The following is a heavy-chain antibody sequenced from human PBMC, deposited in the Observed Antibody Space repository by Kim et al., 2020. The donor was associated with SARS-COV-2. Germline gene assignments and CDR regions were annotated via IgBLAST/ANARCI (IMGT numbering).Heavy chain of an antibody. D-gene: IGHD6-6*01. J-gene: IGHJ3*01. CDR2: ISYDGSNK. V-gene: IGHV3-30*18. Sequence: GGSLRLSCAASGFTFSSYGMHWVRQAPGKGLEWVAVISYDGSNKYYADSVKGRFTISRDNSKNTLYLQMNSLRAEDTAVYYCAKGRRIAARPHPLDDWG. CDR1: GFTFSSYG. CDR3: AKGRRIAARPHPLDD.